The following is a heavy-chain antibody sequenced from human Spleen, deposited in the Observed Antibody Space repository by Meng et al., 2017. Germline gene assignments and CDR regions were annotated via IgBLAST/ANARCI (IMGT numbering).Heavy chain of an antibody. Sequence: SVKVSCKASGYTFTNYAMNWVRQAPGQGLEWMGGINAVFGTTNYAQKFQDRVTITSDESTSTVYMELTRLTSEDTAVYFCARKAGNCISTTCYSLDYWGQGTLVTVSS. V-gene: IGHV1-69*13. J-gene: IGHJ4*02. CDR1: GYTFTNYA. D-gene: IGHD2-2*01. CDR2: INAVFGTT. CDR3: ARKAGNCISTTCYSLDY.